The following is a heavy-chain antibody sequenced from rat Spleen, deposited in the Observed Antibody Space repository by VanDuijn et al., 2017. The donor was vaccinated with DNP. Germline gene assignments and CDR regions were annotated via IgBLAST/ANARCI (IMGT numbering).Heavy chain of an antibody. CDR1: GFSLTSYS. J-gene: IGHJ3*01. D-gene: IGHD1-2*01. Sequence: QVQLKESGPGLVQPSETLSLTCTVSGFSLTSYSVGWVRQPSGKGPEWMGRVWYDGDTAYNSALKSRVSISRDTSKSQVFLKMNSLQTEDTAIYFCARDYYSSSFVYWGQGTLVTVSS. CDR2: VWYDGDT. CDR3: ARDYYSSSFVY. V-gene: IGHV2-34*01.